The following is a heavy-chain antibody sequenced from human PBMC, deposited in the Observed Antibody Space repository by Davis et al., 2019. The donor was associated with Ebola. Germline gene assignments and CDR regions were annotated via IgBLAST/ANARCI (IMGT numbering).Heavy chain of an antibody. CDR2: ISAYNGNT. D-gene: IGHD2-15*01. V-gene: IGHV1-18*04. J-gene: IGHJ6*04. CDR1: GYTFSSYG. Sequence: ASVKVSCKASGYTFSSYGFSWVRQAPGQGLEWMGWISAYNGNTNYAQKLQGRVTMTIDTSTSTAYMELRSLRSDDTAVYYCARDVGGSWAIYYYGMDVWGKGTTVTVSS. CDR3: ARDVGGSWAIYYYGMDV.